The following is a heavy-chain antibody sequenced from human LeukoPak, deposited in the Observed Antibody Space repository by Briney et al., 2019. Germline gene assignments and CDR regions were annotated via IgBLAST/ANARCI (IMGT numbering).Heavy chain of an antibody. CDR2: ISGSGGST. CDR1: GFTFSSYA. Sequence: GGSLRLSCAASGFTFSSYAMSWVRQAPGKGLEWVSAISGSGGSTYYADSVKGRFTISRDNSKNTLYLQMNSLRAEDTAMYYCARGDDSGYYDYFDYWGQGALVTVSS. D-gene: IGHD3-22*01. CDR3: ARGDDSGYYDYFDY. V-gene: IGHV3-23*01. J-gene: IGHJ4*02.